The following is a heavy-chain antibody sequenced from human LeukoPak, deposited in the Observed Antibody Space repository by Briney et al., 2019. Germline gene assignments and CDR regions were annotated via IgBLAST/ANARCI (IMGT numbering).Heavy chain of an antibody. D-gene: IGHD3-10*01. CDR2: TNSDGSST. Sequence: GGSLRLSCAASGFTFSSYWMHWVRQAPWKGLVWVSRTNSDGSSTSYADSVKGRFTISRDNAKNTLYLQMNSLRGEDTAVYYCARDLVWFGEFGYWGQGTLVTVSS. V-gene: IGHV3-74*01. CDR1: GFTFSSYW. CDR3: ARDLVWFGEFGY. J-gene: IGHJ4*02.